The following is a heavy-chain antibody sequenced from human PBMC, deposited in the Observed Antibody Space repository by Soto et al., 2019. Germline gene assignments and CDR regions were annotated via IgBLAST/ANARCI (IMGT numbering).Heavy chain of an antibody. D-gene: IGHD3-10*01. J-gene: IGHJ5*02. Sequence: GGSLRLSCAASGFTFSSYWMHWVRQAPGKGLVWVSRINSDGSSTSYADSVKGRFTISRDNAKNTLYLQMNSLRAEDTAVYYCARGSMVRGTNWFDPWGPGTLVTVSS. V-gene: IGHV3-74*01. CDR1: GFTFSSYW. CDR3: ARGSMVRGTNWFDP. CDR2: INSDGSST.